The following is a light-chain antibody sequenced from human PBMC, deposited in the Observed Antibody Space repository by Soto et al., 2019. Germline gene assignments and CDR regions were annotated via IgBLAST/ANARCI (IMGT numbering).Light chain of an antibody. V-gene: IGLV2-14*01. CDR1: SSDVGNYNY. Sequence: QSALTQPASVSGSPGQSITISCTGTSSDVGNYNYVSWYQQHPGKAPKLMIYDVSNRPSGVSNRFSGSKSGITASLTISGLQAEDEADYHCSSYTSSSTYVFETGTKLTVL. J-gene: IGLJ1*01. CDR3: SSYTSSSTYV. CDR2: DVS.